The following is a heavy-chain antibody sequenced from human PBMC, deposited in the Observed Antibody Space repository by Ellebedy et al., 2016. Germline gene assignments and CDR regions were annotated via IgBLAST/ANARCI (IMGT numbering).Heavy chain of an antibody. CDR2: ITTDGSRT. CDR3: TRAGGYWHFDH. Sequence: GGSLRLSXEASGFTFSSFWMHWVRQVPGKGLAWVSRITTDGSRTNYADSVKGRFTISRDNAKNTLFLQMSSLRVEDTAVYYCTRAGGYWHFDHWGQGTPVTVSS. V-gene: IGHV3-74*01. J-gene: IGHJ4*02. CDR1: GFTFSSFW. D-gene: IGHD3-22*01.